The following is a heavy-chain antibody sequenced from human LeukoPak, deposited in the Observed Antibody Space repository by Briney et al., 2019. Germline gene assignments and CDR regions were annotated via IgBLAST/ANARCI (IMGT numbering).Heavy chain of an antibody. CDR1: GYTFTSYG. D-gene: IGHD3-3*01. CDR3: ARDVDREWLLRFDY. Sequence: GASVKVSCKASGYTFTSYGISWVRQAPGQGLEWMGWTSAYNGNTNYAQKLQGRVTMTTDTSTSTAYMELRSLRSDDTAVYYCARDVDREWLLRFDYWGQGTLVTVSS. V-gene: IGHV1-18*01. J-gene: IGHJ4*02. CDR2: TSAYNGNT.